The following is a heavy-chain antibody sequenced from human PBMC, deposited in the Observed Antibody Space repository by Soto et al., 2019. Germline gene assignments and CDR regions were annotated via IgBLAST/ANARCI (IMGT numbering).Heavy chain of an antibody. Sequence: QVQLVQSGAEVKKPGSSVKVSCKASGGTFSSYAISWVRQAPGQWLEWMGGIIPIFGTANYAQKFQGRVTITADESTSTAYMELSSLRSEDTAVYYCARGYSSPRQNYDYYYYGMDVWGQGTTVTVSS. V-gene: IGHV1-69*01. D-gene: IGHD6-13*01. CDR3: ARGYSSPRQNYDYYYYGMDV. J-gene: IGHJ6*02. CDR2: IIPIFGTA. CDR1: GGTFSSYA.